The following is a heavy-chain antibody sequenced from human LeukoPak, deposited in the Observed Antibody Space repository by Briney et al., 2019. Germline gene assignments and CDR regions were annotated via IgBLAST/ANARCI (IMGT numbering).Heavy chain of an antibody. CDR3: ARVASRRWYFDL. CDR1: GFSVSSNY. CDR2: IYADGDT. J-gene: IGHJ2*01. V-gene: IGHV3-53*04. Sequence: GGSLRLSCAASGFSVSSNYMSWVRQAPGKGLECVSVIYADGDTFYADSVKGRFTISRHNSKHTLYLQMNSLRSDDTAVYYCARVASRRWYFDLWGPGTLVTVSS.